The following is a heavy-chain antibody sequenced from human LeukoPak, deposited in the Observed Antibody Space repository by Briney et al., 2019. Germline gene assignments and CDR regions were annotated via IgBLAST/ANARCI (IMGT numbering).Heavy chain of an antibody. Sequence: GGSLRLSCAASGFTFSGYYMSWIRQAPGKGLEWVSYISSSSSYTNYADSVKGRFTISRDNAKNSLYLQMNSLRAEDTAVYYCARDCSSTSCSDDAFDIWGQGIMVTVSS. J-gene: IGHJ3*02. V-gene: IGHV3-11*06. CDR1: GFTFSGYY. D-gene: IGHD2-2*01. CDR3: ARDCSSTSCSDDAFDI. CDR2: ISSSSSYT.